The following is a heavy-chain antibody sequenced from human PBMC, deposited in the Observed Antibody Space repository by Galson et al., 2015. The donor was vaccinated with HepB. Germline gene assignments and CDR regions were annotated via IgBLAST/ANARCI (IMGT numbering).Heavy chain of an antibody. D-gene: IGHD2-15*01. CDR3: AREGVGGGYCSGGSCYAFDY. CDR2: IYPGDSDT. Sequence: QSGAEVKKPGESLKISCKGSGYSFTSYWIGWVRQMPGKGLEWMGIIYPGDSDTRYSPSFQGQVTISADKSISTAYLQWSSLKASDTAMYYCAREGVGGGYCSGGSCYAFDYWGQGTLVTVSS. V-gene: IGHV5-51*03. CDR1: GYSFTSYW. J-gene: IGHJ4*02.